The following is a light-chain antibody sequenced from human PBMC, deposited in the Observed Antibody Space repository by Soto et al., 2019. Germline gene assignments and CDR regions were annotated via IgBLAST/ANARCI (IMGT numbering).Light chain of an antibody. J-gene: IGLJ3*02. CDR1: SSDVGGYNY. CDR3: SSYTRSSTLWV. CDR2: DVS. Sequence: QSALTQPASVSGSPGQSITISCSGTSSDVGGYNYVSWYQQHPGKAPKLMIYDVSNRPSGVSNRFSGSKSGNTASLTISGVQAEDEDDYYCSSYTRSSTLWVFGGGTKLTVL. V-gene: IGLV2-14*01.